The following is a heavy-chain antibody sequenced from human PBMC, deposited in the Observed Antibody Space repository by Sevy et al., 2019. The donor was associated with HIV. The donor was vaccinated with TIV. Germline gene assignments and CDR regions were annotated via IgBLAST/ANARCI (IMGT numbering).Heavy chain of an antibody. Sequence: GESLKISCAASGFTFSSYEMNWVRQAPGKGLEWVSYISNSGTTISYSDSVKGRFTISRDNARNSLYLQMNSLRAEDTAVYYCARDLPPSATTMAHFDCWGQGTLVTVSS. V-gene: IGHV3-48*03. J-gene: IGHJ4*02. CDR3: ARDLPPSATTMAHFDC. CDR2: ISNSGTTI. D-gene: IGHD4-17*01. CDR1: GFTFSSYE.